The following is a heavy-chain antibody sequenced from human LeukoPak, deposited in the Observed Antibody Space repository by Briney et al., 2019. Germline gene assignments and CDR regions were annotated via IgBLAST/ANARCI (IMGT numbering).Heavy chain of an antibody. CDR1: GGSISSSY. J-gene: IGHJ5*02. CDR2: IYYSGGT. Sequence: TSETLSLTCTVSGGSISSSYWSWIRQPPGKGLEWIGYIYYSGGTNYNPSLKSRVTISVDTSKNQFSLKLSSVTAADTAVYYCAKTYDFWSGSLGWFDPWGQGTLVTVSS. V-gene: IGHV4-59*01. D-gene: IGHD3-3*01. CDR3: AKTYDFWSGSLGWFDP.